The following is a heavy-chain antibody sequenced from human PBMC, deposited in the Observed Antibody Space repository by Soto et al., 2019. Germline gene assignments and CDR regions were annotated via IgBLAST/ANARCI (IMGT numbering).Heavy chain of an antibody. CDR2: IWYEGSNK. CDR3: ARDLTGYSSGWTAFDI. V-gene: IGHV3-33*01. J-gene: IGHJ3*02. D-gene: IGHD6-19*01. CDR1: GFTFSSYG. Sequence: QVQLVESGGGVVQPGRSLRLSCAASGFTFSSYGMHWVRQAPGKGLEWVAVIWYEGSNKYYADSVKGRFTISRDNSKNTLYLQMNSLRAEDTAVYYCARDLTGYSSGWTAFDIWGQGTMVTVSS.